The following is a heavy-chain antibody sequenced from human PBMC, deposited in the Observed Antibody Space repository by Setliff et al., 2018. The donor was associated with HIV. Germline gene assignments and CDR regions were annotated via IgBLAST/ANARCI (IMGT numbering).Heavy chain of an antibody. Sequence: GASVKVSCKASGYTFTSYGISWVRQAPGQGLEWMGWISAYNGNTRYAQRLQGRVTMTTDTSTRTAYMELRSLRSDDTAVYYCARQFLDWSNDYYSRYYMDVWGKGTTVTVSS. V-gene: IGHV1-18*01. CDR1: GYTFTSYG. CDR3: ARQFLDWSNDYYSRYYMDV. J-gene: IGHJ6*03. D-gene: IGHD3-3*01. CDR2: ISAYNGNT.